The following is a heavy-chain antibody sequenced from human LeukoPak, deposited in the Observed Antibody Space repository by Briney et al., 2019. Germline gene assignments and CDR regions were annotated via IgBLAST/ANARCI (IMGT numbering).Heavy chain of an antibody. CDR1: GYTFTSYG. Sequence: ASVKVSCKASGYTFTSYGISWVRQAPGQGLEWMGWSSAYNGNTNYAQKLQGRVTMTTDTSTSTAYMELRSLRSDDTAVYYCARARITMIVVALPPRTSWFDPWGQGTLVTVSS. V-gene: IGHV1-18*01. J-gene: IGHJ5*02. D-gene: IGHD3-22*01. CDR2: SSAYNGNT. CDR3: ARARITMIVVALPPRTSWFDP.